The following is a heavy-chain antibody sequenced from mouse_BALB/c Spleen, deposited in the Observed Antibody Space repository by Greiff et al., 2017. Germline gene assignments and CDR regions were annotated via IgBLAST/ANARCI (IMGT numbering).Heavy chain of an antibody. CDR1: GFTFTDYY. CDR2: IRNKANGYTT. Sequence: EVQLVESGGGLVQPGGSRKLSCATSGFTFTDYYMSWVRQPPGKALEWLGFIRNKANGYTTEYSASVKGRFTISRDNSQSILYLQMNTLRAEDSATYYCARDYYAMDYWGQGTSVTVSS. J-gene: IGHJ4*01. V-gene: IGHV7-3*02. CDR3: ARDYYAMDY.